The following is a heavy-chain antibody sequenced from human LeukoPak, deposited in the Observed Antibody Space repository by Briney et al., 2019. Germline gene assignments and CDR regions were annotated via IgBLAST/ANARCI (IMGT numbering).Heavy chain of an antibody. CDR2: IYHSGST. Sequence: PSQTLSLTCAVSGGSISSGGYSWSWIRQPPGKGLEWIGYIYHSGSTYYNPSLKSRVTISVDTSKNQFSLKLSSVTAADTAVYYCARVRYCSSTSCPWGANWFGPWGQGTLVTVSS. CDR3: ARVRYCSSTSCPWGANWFGP. J-gene: IGHJ5*02. D-gene: IGHD2-2*01. CDR1: GGSISSGGYS. V-gene: IGHV4-30-2*01.